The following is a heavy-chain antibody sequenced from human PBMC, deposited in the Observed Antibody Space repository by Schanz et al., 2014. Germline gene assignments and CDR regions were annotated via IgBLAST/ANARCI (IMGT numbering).Heavy chain of an antibody. J-gene: IGHJ6*02. Sequence: EVQLLESGGGLVQPGGSLRLSCADSGFTFSNYGKSWVRQAPGKGLQWVSAISGNGHNTYYADAVRGRFTISRDNSRNTMYLLMNSLRADDTAVYYCARDRQQLVGRIGYYYGMDVWGQGTTVTVSS. V-gene: IGHV3-23*01. D-gene: IGHD6-13*01. CDR2: ISGNGHNT. CDR1: GFTFSNYG. CDR3: ARDRQQLVGRIGYYYGMDV.